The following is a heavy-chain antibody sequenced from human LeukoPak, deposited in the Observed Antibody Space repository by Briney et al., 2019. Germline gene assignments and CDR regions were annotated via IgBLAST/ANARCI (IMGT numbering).Heavy chain of an antibody. J-gene: IGHJ4*02. Sequence: GGSLRLSCAASGFTFDDYAMHWVRQAPGKGLEWVSLISGDGGSTYYADSVKGRFTISRDNSKNSLYLQMNSLRAEDTAVYYCARQYYDILTVDYWGQGTLVTVSS. CDR2: ISGDGGST. CDR3: ARQYYDILTVDY. D-gene: IGHD3-9*01. CDR1: GFTFDDYA. V-gene: IGHV3-43*02.